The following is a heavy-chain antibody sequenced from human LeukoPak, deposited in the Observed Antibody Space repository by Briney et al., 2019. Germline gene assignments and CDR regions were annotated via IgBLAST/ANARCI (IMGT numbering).Heavy chain of an antibody. Sequence: GGSLRLSCAKSAFTFNNYGMHWVRQAPGKGLEWVAVIRYDGGYKYYADSVKGRFTISRDNSKNTLYLQMNSLRTEDTAVYYCARDRIDNGYYFDHWGQGTLVTVSS. D-gene: IGHD2-8*01. CDR1: AFTFNNYG. J-gene: IGHJ4*02. V-gene: IGHV3-33*01. CDR2: IRYDGGYK. CDR3: ARDRIDNGYYFDH.